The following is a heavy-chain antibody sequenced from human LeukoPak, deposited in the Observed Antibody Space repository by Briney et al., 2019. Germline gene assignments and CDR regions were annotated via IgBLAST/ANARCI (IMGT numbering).Heavy chain of an antibody. J-gene: IGHJ4*02. CDR3: AKDRTQSRDYLDY. Sequence: GGSLRLSCAASGFTFSGYGMHWVRQAPGKGLEWVAAIWYDGSNKDYADSVRGRFTISRDNSKNTLYLQMNSLRAEDTAVYYCAKDRTQSRDYLDYWGRGTLVTVSS. V-gene: IGHV3-33*06. CDR1: GFTFSGYG. CDR2: IWYDGSNK.